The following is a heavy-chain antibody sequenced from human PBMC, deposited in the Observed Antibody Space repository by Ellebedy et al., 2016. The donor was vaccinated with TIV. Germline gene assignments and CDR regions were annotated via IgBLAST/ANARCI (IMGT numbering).Heavy chain of an antibody. CDR3: ARTYSNAWYEDY. J-gene: IGHJ4*01. D-gene: IGHD6-13*01. Sequence: GESLKISCKNSGYSFTSHRVAWVRQTPGKGLEWVGIIYPGDSEARYSPSFEGQVTISVDKSIDTAYLEWSSRKASDTAVYYCARTYSNAWYEDYWGQGTLVTVSS. CDR1: GYSFTSHR. V-gene: IGHV5-51*01. CDR2: IYPGDSEA.